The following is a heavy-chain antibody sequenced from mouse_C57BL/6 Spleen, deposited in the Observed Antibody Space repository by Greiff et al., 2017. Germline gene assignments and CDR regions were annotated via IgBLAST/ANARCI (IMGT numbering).Heavy chain of an antibody. D-gene: IGHD1-1*01. CDR3: AREGTTVVEGFDY. J-gene: IGHJ2*01. CDR2: IYPGSGST. Sequence: QVQLQQPGAELVKPGASVKMSCKASGYTFTSYWITWVKQRPGQGLEWIGDIYPGSGSTNYNEKFKSKATLTVDTSSSIAYMQLSSLTSEDSAVYYCAREGTTVVEGFDYWGQGTTLTVSS. V-gene: IGHV1-55*01. CDR1: GYTFTSYW.